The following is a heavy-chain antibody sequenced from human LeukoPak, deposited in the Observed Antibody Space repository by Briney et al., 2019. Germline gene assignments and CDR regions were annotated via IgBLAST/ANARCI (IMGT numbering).Heavy chain of an antibody. CDR2: IYTSGST. CDR1: GGSFSGYY. J-gene: IGHJ4*02. D-gene: IGHD6-19*01. CDR3: ARDHGSGWYSD. V-gene: IGHV4-4*07. Sequence: PSETLSLTCAVYGGSFSGYYWSWIRQPAGKGLEWIGRIYTSGSTNYNPSLKSRVTMSVDTSKNQFSLKLSSVTAADTAVYYCARDHGSGWYSDWGQGTLVTVSS.